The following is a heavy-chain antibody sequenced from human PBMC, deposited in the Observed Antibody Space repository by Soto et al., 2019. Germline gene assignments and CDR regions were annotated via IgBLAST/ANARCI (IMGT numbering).Heavy chain of an antibody. CDR3: ARDSYGVSGSYYFDY. J-gene: IGHJ4*02. Sequence: QVQLVESGGGLVKPGGSLRLSCAASGFTFSDYYMSWIRQAPGKGLEWVSYISSSSSYTNYADSVKGRFTISRDNAKNSLYLQMNSLRAEDTAVYYCARDSYGVSGSYYFDYWGQGTLVTVSS. CDR2: ISSSSSYT. D-gene: IGHD3-10*01. CDR1: GFTFSDYY. V-gene: IGHV3-11*06.